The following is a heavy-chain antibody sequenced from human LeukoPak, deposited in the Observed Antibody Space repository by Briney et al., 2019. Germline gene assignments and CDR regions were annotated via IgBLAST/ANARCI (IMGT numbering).Heavy chain of an antibody. Sequence: PGGSLRLSCAASGFPFSFYGMHWVRKAPGKGLEWVALTWYDGSKKYIADSVRGRFTISKDNSKNTLYLQMNSLRAEDTAVYYCARFANITKFGMDVWGHGTTVTVSS. CDR3: ARFANITKFGMDV. J-gene: IGHJ6*02. V-gene: IGHV3-33*01. D-gene: IGHD3-9*01. CDR2: TWYDGSKK. CDR1: GFPFSFYG.